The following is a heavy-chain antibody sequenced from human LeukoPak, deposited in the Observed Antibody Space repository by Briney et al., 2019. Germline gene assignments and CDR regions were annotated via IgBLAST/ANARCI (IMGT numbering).Heavy chain of an antibody. V-gene: IGHV4-59*01. D-gene: IGHD3-9*01. CDR3: ARNPSYDILTGYSDYYGMDV. CDR1: GGSISSYY. Sequence: SETPSLTCTVSGGSISSYYWSWIRQPPGKGLEWIGYIYYSGSTNYNPSLKSRVTISVDTSKNQFSLKLSSVTAADTAVYYCARNPSYDILTGYSDYYGMDVWGQGTTVTVSS. J-gene: IGHJ6*02. CDR2: IYYSGST.